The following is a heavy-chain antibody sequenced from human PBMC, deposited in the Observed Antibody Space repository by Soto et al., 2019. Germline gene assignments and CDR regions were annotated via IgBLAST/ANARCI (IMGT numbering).Heavy chain of an antibody. V-gene: IGHV1-18*01. CDR2: ISAYNGNT. CDR3: PRARGAYGMDV. J-gene: IGHJ6*01. Sequence: QVQLVQSGAEVKKPGASVKVSCKASGYTFTSYGISWVRQAPGQGLEWMGWISAYNGNTNYAQKLQGRVTMTTDTSTSTAHMERRGPRPADTAVYYCPRARGAYGMDVWRQGTTVTASS. D-gene: IGHD3-10*01. CDR1: GYTFTSYG.